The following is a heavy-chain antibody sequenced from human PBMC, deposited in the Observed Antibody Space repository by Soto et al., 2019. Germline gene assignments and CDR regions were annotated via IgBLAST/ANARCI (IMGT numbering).Heavy chain of an antibody. Sequence: XETLSLTCTVSGGSISSYYWSWIRQPPGKGLEWIGYIYYSGSTNYNPSLKSRVTISVDTSKNQFSLKLSSVTAADTAVYYCARVYDFWSGYYTNWFDPWGQGTLVTVSS. CDR1: GGSISSYY. CDR3: ARVYDFWSGYYTNWFDP. J-gene: IGHJ5*02. V-gene: IGHV4-59*01. CDR2: IYYSGST. D-gene: IGHD3-3*01.